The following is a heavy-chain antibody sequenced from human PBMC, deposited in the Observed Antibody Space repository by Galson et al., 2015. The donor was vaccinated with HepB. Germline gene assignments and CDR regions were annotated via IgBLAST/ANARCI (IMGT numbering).Heavy chain of an antibody. CDR2: MYSGGST. J-gene: IGHJ6*02. Sequence: SLRLSCAASGVTVSSNYMSWVRQAPGKGLEWVSVMYSGGSTYYADSVKGRFTISRDNSKNTLYLQMNSLRAEDTAVYYCAGPSFWSGYYYYYGMDVWGQGTTVTVSS. CDR1: GVTVSSNY. V-gene: IGHV3-66*02. D-gene: IGHD3-3*01. CDR3: AGPSFWSGYYYYYGMDV.